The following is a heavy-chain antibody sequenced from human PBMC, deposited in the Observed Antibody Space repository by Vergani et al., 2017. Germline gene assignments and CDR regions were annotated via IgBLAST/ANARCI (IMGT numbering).Heavy chain of an antibody. CDR1: GGSISSGGYS. Sequence: QLQLQESGSGLVKPSQTLSLTCAVSGGSISSGGYSWSWIRQPPGKGLEWIGYIYHSGSTCYNPSLKSRVTISVDRSKNQFSLKLSSVTAADTAVYYCASTVVTPSSPAEYFQHWGQGTLVTVSS. V-gene: IGHV4-30-2*01. CDR2: IYHSGST. CDR3: ASTVVTPSSPAEYFQH. J-gene: IGHJ1*01. D-gene: IGHD4-23*01.